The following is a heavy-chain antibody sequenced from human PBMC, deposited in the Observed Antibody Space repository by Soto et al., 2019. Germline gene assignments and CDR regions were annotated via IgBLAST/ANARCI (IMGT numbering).Heavy chain of an antibody. D-gene: IGHD1-1*01. CDR1: GFTFSSYW. CDR3: ARDSYNWNPKEGRSMLLDI. CDR2: IKQDGSEK. J-gene: IGHJ3*02. V-gene: IGHV3-7*03. Sequence: LRLSCAASGFTFSSYWMSWVRQAPGKGLEWVANIKQDGSEKYYVDSVKGRFTISRDNAKNSLYLQMNSLRAEDTAVYYCARDSYNWNPKEGRSMLLDIWGQGTMVTVSS.